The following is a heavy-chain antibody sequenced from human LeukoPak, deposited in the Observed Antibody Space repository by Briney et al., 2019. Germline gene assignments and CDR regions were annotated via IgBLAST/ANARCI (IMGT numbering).Heavy chain of an antibody. J-gene: IGHJ4*02. CDR3: ARDYDFWSGYYNY. CDR1: GFTFSSYS. D-gene: IGHD3-3*01. V-gene: IGHV3-48*01. CDR2: ISSRNTTI. Sequence: GGSLRLSCAASGFTFSSYSMNWVRQAPGKGLEWVSYISSRNTTIYYADSVKGRFTISRDNAKNSLYLQVNSLRAEDTAVYYCARDYDFWSGYYNYWGQGTLVTVSS.